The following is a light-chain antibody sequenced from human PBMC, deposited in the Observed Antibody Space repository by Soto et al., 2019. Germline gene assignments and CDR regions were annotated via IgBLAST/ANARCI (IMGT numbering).Light chain of an antibody. CDR1: SGSIASFF. CDR3: QSFDLSNQV. Sequence: NFMLTQPHSVSESPGKTVTISCTRSSGSIASFFVQWYQQRPGSAPTTVIYEDNQRPSGVPDRFSGSIDSSSNSASLTISGLKTEDEADYYCQSFDLSNQVFGGGTKLTVL. J-gene: IGLJ2*01. V-gene: IGLV6-57*03. CDR2: EDN.